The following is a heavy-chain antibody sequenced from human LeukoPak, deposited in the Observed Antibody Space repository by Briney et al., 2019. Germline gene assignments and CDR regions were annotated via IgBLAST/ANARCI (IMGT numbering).Heavy chain of an antibody. CDR1: GYTFTGYY. CDR2: INPNSGDT. J-gene: IGHJ4*02. CDR3: ARDTVAAAGPPPLDY. V-gene: IGHV1-2*02. Sequence: ASVKVSCKASGYTFTGYYMHWVRQAPGQGLEWMGWINPNSGDTNYAQRFQGRVTMTRDTSMSTAYMELSRLRSDDTAVYYCARDTVAAAGPPPLDYWGQGTLVTVSS. D-gene: IGHD6-13*01.